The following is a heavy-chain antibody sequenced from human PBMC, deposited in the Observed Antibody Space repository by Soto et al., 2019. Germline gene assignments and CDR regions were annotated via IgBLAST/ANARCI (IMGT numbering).Heavy chain of an antibody. V-gene: IGHV3-30*18. J-gene: IGHJ6*02. D-gene: IGHD5-18*01. CDR3: AKDFQGYSYGYGQPYYYYYYGMDV. CDR1: GFTFSSYG. Sequence: GGSLRLSCAASGFTFSSYGMHWVRQAPGKGLEWVAVISYDGSNKYYADSVKGRFTISRDNSKNTLYLQMNSLRAEDTAVYYCAKDFQGYSYGYGQPYYYYYYGMDVWGQGTTVTVSS. CDR2: ISYDGSNK.